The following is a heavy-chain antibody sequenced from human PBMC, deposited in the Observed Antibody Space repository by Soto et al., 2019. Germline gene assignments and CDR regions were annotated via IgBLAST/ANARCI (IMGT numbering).Heavy chain of an antibody. V-gene: IGHV1-18*01. D-gene: IGHD3-22*01. J-gene: IGHJ3*02. CDR2: ISAYNGNT. CDR3: AHYDSSGYIGAFDI. Sequence: ASVKVSCKASGHTFTSYGISWVRQAPGQGLEWMGWISAYNGNTNYAQKLQGRVTMTTDTSTSTAYMELRSLRSDDTAVYYCAHYDSSGYIGAFDIWGQGTMVTVSS. CDR1: GHTFTSYG.